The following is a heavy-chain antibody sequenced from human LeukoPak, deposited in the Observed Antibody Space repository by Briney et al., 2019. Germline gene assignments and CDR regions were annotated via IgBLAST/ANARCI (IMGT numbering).Heavy chain of an antibody. CDR1: GFTFDDYA. CDR3: AGGPYYYYYMDV. Sequence: PGGSLRLSCAASGFTFDDYAMHWVRHAPGKGLEWVSGISWNSGSIGYADSVKGRFTISRDNAKNSLYLQMNSLRAEDMALYYCAGGPYYYYYMDVWGKGTTVTVSS. V-gene: IGHV3-9*03. D-gene: IGHD3-16*01. J-gene: IGHJ6*03. CDR2: ISWNSGSI.